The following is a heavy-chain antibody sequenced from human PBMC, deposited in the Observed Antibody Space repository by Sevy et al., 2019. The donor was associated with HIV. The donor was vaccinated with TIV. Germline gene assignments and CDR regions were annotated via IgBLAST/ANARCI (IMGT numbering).Heavy chain of an antibody. CDR1: GFTFSSYA. J-gene: IGHJ5*02. V-gene: IGHV3-64D*06. CDR2: ISTNGNSA. CDR3: LKDQENNYYYGSGTHFDP. D-gene: IGHD3-10*01. Sequence: GGSLRLSCSASGFTFSSYALYWVRQAPGKKMEYVSVISTNGNSAYYADSVKGRFTISRDNSKNTLYLQMRSLRPEDTAMYYCLKDQENNYYYGSGTHFDPWGQGTLVTVSS.